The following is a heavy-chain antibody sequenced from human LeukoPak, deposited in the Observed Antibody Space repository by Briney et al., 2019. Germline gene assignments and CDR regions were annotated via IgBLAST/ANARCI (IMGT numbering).Heavy chain of an antibody. V-gene: IGHV3-30*02. CDR3: VKADAFPSSTYFQY. CDR1: GFSFRSYG. Sequence: GGSLRLSCAASGFSFRSYGMHWVRQAPGKGLEWVTYTLSDGSFSYYADSVKGRFTISKDNSKNTLYLQMNTLRPEDTAVYYCVKADAFPSSTYFQYWGQGTLVIVSS. D-gene: IGHD6-13*01. CDR2: TLSDGSFS. J-gene: IGHJ1*01.